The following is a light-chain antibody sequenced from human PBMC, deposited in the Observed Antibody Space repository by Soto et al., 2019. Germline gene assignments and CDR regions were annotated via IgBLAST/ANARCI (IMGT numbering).Light chain of an antibody. CDR3: QQYNNWHTWT. CDR2: GAS. Sequence: MSQSPATLSVSPVERATLSCMASQSVSSNLAWYQQKVGQAPRLLIYGASTRATGIPARFSGSGSGTEFTLTISSLKSEDFAVYYCQQYNNWHTWTFGQGTKVDIK. J-gene: IGKJ1*01. V-gene: IGKV3-15*01. CDR1: QSVSSN.